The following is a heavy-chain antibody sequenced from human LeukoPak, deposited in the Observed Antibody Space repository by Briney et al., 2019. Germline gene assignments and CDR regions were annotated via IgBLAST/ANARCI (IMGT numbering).Heavy chain of an antibody. J-gene: IGHJ4*02. Sequence: GGSLRLSCAASGFTFSNYVIHWVRQAPSKELEWVTLIWYDGSNQQYADSVKGRFTISRDNSKNTLYLQMNSLRAEDAAVYYCAREGGSGSYSTFFDYWGQGTLVTVSS. CDR1: GFTFSNYV. CDR2: IWYDGSNQ. D-gene: IGHD3-10*01. V-gene: IGHV3-33*01. CDR3: AREGGSGSYSTFFDY.